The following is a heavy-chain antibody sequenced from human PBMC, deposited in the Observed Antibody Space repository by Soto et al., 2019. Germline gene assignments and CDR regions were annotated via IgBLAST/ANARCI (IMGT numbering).Heavy chain of an antibody. Sequence: PGGSLRLSCEASGFAFSDYYMAWIRQRPGEGPQWIAFVNPEGTSVFYPDSVKGRFTIARENARNSLSLHMTSLRVEDTATYYCARDRAMATMSLDSWCQGSQVTVSS. V-gene: IGHV3-11*01. J-gene: IGHJ4*02. CDR3: ARDRAMATMSLDS. CDR2: VNPEGTSV. CDR1: GFAFSDYY.